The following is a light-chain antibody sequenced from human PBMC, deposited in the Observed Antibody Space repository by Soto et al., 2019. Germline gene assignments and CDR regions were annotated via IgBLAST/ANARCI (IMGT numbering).Light chain of an antibody. J-gene: IGLJ1*01. Sequence: QSVLTQPASVSGSPGQSITISCTATSSDVGGYNYVSWYQQHPGKAPKLMIYDVSDRPSGVSNRFSGSKSGNTASLTISGLQAEDEADYYCSSYTSGFYVFGTRTKVTVL. CDR3: SSYTSGFYV. V-gene: IGLV2-14*01. CDR1: SSDVGGYNY. CDR2: DVS.